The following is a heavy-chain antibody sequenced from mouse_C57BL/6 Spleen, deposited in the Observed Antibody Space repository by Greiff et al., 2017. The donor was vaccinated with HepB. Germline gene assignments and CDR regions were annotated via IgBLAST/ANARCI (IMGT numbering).Heavy chain of an antibody. Sequence: EVQLQQSGPVLVKPGASVKMSCKASGYTFTDYYMNWVKQSHGKSLEWIGVINPYNGGTSYNQKFKGKATLTVDKSSSTAYMELNSLTSEDSAVYYCARYYYGSLYAMDYWGQGTSVTVSS. J-gene: IGHJ4*01. D-gene: IGHD1-1*01. CDR3: ARYYYGSLYAMDY. CDR2: INPYNGGT. CDR1: GYTFTDYY. V-gene: IGHV1-19*01.